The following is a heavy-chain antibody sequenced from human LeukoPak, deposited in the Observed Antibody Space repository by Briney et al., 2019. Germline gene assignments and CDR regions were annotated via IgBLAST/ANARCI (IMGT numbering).Heavy chain of an antibody. CDR3: ARDLEED. J-gene: IGHJ4*02. CDR2: ISASGRTT. CDR1: GLTLSNYG. Sequence: GGSLRLSCLASGLTLSNYGMNWVRQAPGKGLEWLSYISASGRTTYYADSVKGRFSMSRDNANNSVFLEMNSLRVDDTALYYCARDLEEDLGQGTLVTVSS. V-gene: IGHV3-48*04.